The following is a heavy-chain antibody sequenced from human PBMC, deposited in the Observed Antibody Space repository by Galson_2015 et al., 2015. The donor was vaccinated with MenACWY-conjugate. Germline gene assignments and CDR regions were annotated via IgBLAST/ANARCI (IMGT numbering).Heavy chain of an antibody. CDR1: GDTFSRYA. D-gene: IGHD3-22*01. V-gene: IGHV1-3*01. Sequence: SVKVSCKASGDTFSRYAIHWVRQAPGQGLEWMGWIIAGNGNTKYSQKFQARVTITRDTTASTVYMELSSLRSEDTAVYYCARNYFESNGYYDHWGQGTLVPVSP. J-gene: IGHJ5*02. CDR2: IIAGNGNT. CDR3: ARNYFESNGYYDH.